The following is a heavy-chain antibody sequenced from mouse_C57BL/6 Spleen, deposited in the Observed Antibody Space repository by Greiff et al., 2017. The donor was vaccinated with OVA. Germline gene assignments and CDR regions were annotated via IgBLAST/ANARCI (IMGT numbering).Heavy chain of an antibody. CDR2: IYPGDGAT. CDR1: GYAFSSSW. Sequence: VQLQQSGPELVKPGASVKISCKASGYAFSSSWMNWVKQRPGKGLEWIGRIYPGDGATNYNGKFKGKATLTADKSSSTAYMQLSSLTSEDSAVYFCARGASYFYFDYWGQGTTLTVSS. D-gene: IGHD2-10*01. V-gene: IGHV1-82*01. J-gene: IGHJ2*01. CDR3: ARGASYFYFDY.